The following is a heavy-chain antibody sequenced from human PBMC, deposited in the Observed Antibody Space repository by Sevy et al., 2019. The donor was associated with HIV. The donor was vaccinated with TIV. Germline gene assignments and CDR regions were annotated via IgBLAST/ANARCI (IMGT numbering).Heavy chain of an antibody. J-gene: IGHJ5*02. D-gene: IGHD1-1*01. CDR3: VKDGGNYMSYNWFDP. Sequence: GGSLRLSCAASGFSFDDYAMHWVRQPPGKGLEWVSGISWNRGAIGYADSVKGRFTISRDNAKNSLYLQMNSLKVEDTALYYCVKDGGNYMSYNWFDPWGQGTLVTVSS. V-gene: IGHV3-9*01. CDR2: ISWNRGAI. CDR1: GFSFDDYA.